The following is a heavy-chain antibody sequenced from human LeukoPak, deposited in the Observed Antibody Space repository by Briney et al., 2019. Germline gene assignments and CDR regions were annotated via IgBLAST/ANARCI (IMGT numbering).Heavy chain of an antibody. Sequence: PGGSLRLSCAASGFTFSIYNMNWVRQAPGKGLEWVSSISSSSSYIYYADSVKGRFTISRDNSKNTLYLQMNSLRAEDTAVYYCAKGLTPAEYFQHWGQGTLVTVSS. D-gene: IGHD1-14*01. CDR1: GFTFSIYN. V-gene: IGHV3-21*04. CDR2: ISSSSSYI. CDR3: AKGLTPAEYFQH. J-gene: IGHJ1*01.